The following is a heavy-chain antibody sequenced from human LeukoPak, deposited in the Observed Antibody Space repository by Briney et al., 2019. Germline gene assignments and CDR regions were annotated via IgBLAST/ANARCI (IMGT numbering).Heavy chain of an antibody. D-gene: IGHD2-15*01. CDR1: LGSFSGYY. CDR2: INHSGST. V-gene: IGHV4-34*01. Sequence: SETLLLTCWVHLGSFSGYYWSWIRQPPGKGLEWIGEINHSGSTNYNPPLKSRLTLSVDTYKNQLSLQLRSVTAADTAVYYCARALGVVVAATRLNWFDPWGQGTLVTVSS. J-gene: IGHJ5*02. CDR3: ARALGVVVAATRLNWFDP.